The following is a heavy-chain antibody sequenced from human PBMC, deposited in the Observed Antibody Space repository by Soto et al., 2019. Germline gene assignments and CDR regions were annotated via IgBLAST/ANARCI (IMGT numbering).Heavy chain of an antibody. CDR3: AKFPAKKKIVPAAELYYFDY. J-gene: IGHJ4*02. V-gene: IGHV3-49*03. CDR1: GFTFGDYA. D-gene: IGHD2-2*01. Sequence: PGGSLRLSCTASGFTFGDYAMSWFRQAPGKGLEWVGFIRSKAYGGTTEYAASVKGRFTISRDDSKSIAYVQMNSLKTDDTAVYYCAKFPAKKKIVPAAELYYFDYWGQGTLVTVSS. CDR2: IRSKAYGGTT.